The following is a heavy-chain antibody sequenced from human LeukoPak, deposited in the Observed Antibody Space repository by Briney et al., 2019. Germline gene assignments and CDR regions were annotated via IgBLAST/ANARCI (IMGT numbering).Heavy chain of an antibody. CDR1: GFTFSSYA. CDR2: ISGSGGST. J-gene: IGHJ3*02. D-gene: IGHD6-19*01. CDR3: AKDRRRQWLEYDAFDI. V-gene: IGHV3-23*01. Sequence: GGSLRLSCAASGFTFSSYAMSWVRQAPGKGLEWVSAISGSGGSTYYADSVKGRFTISRDNSKNTLYLQMNSLRAEDTAVYYCAKDRRRQWLEYDAFDIWGQGTMVTVSS.